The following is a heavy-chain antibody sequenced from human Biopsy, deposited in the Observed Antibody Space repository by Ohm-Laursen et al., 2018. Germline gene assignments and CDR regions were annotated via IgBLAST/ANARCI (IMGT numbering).Heavy chain of an antibody. CDR3: ARGSFWFGGNYYYYGMTS. V-gene: IGHV1-8*01. D-gene: IGHD3-10*01. CDR2: MNPNSGNT. J-gene: IGHJ6*02. Sequence: SVKVSCKASGYTFTSYDINWVRQATGQGLEWMGWMNPNSGNTDYAQKFQGRVTMTRNTSISTAYMELNSLRSEDTAVYYCARGSFWFGGNYYYYGMTSGAKGPRSPSP. CDR1: GYTFTSYD.